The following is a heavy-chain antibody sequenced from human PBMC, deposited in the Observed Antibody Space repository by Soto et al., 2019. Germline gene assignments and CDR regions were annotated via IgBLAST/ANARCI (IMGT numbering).Heavy chain of an antibody. V-gene: IGHV3-23*01. CDR3: AKGSSGWYANNWFDP. CDR1: GFTFSSYA. J-gene: IGHJ5*02. Sequence: GGSLRLSCAASGFTFSSYAMGWVRQAPGKGLEWVSAISGSGGSTYYADSVKGRFTISRDNSKNTLYLQMNSLRAEDTAVYYCAKGSSGWYANNWFDPWGQGTLVTVSS. D-gene: IGHD6-19*01. CDR2: ISGSGGST.